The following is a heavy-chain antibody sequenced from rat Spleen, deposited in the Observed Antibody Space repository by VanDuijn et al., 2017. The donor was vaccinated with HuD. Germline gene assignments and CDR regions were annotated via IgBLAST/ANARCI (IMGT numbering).Heavy chain of an antibody. CDR3: TRASYSGAVMYTTDY. CDR1: GFTFSDYG. D-gene: IGHD1-6*01. J-gene: IGHJ2*01. CDR2: ISYGDSSGHSGT. Sequence: EVQLVESGGGLVQPGRSLKLSCAASGFTFSDYGVAWVRQAPTTGLEWVATISYGDSSGHSGTYYRDSVRGRFTMSRDNARRTLHLQMNSLRSDDTATYYCTRASYSGAVMYTTDYWGQGVMVTVSS. V-gene: IGHV5-29*01.